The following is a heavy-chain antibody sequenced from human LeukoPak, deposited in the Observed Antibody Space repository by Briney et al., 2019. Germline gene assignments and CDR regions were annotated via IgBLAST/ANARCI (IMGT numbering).Heavy chain of an antibody. Sequence: GGSLRLSCAASGFTFSSYAMSWVRQAPGEGLEWVSAISGSGGSTYYADSVKGRFTISRDNSKNTLYLQMNSLRAEDTAVYYCAKAANDYGDYAYDYWGQGTLVTVSS. J-gene: IGHJ4*02. CDR1: GFTFSSYA. CDR2: ISGSGGST. CDR3: AKAANDYGDYAYDY. D-gene: IGHD4-17*01. V-gene: IGHV3-23*01.